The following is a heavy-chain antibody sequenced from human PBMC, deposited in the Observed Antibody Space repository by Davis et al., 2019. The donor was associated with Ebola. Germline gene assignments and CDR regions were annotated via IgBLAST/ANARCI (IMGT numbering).Heavy chain of an antibody. CDR1: GYTFNLYG. Sequence: AASVKVSCKASGYTFNLYGITWVRQAPGQGLEWMGWISAYNGNTNYAQRFQDRVTMTTDTSTNTAYMEVRSLRSEDTTVYYCARDLGTMVDVWGQGTTVTVSS. D-gene: IGHD3-10*01. CDR3: ARDLGTMVDV. V-gene: IGHV1-18*01. CDR2: ISAYNGNT. J-gene: IGHJ6*02.